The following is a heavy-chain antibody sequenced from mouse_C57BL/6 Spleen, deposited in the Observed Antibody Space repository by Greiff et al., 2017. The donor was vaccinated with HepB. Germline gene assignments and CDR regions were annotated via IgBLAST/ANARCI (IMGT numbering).Heavy chain of an antibody. CDR2: IDPSDSYT. V-gene: IGHV1-59*01. J-gene: IGHJ2*01. D-gene: IGHD1-1*01. CDR3: AEEGDYGSGWDY. CDR1: GYTFTSYW. Sequence: VQLQQSGAELVRPGTSVKLSCKASGYTFTSYWMHWVKQRPGQGLEWIGVIDPSDSYTNYNQKFKGKATLTVDTSSSTAYMQLSSLTSEDSAVYYCAEEGDYGSGWDYWGQGTTLTVSS.